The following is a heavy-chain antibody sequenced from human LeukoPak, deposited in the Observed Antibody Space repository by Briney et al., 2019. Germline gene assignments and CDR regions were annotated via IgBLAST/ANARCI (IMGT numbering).Heavy chain of an antibody. J-gene: IGHJ4*02. D-gene: IGHD3-10*01. CDR3: ARVAYYYGSGSYYMNDY. V-gene: IGHV1-2*06. CDR2: INPNSGGT. CDR1: GYTFTGYY. Sequence: GASVKVSCKASGYTFTGYYMHWVRQAPGQGLEWMGRINPNSGGTNYAQKFQGRVTMTRDASISTAYMELRRLRSNDTAVYYCARVAYYYGSGSYYMNDYWGQGTLVTVSS.